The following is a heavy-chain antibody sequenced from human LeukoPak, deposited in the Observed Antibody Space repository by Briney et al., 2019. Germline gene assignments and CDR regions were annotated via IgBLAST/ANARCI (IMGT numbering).Heavy chain of an antibody. J-gene: IGHJ4*02. CDR3: ASGGSGSYYMDFDY. Sequence: SETLSLTCAVSGGSISSGGYSWSWIRQPPGKGLEWIGYIYHSGSTYYNPSLKSRVTISVDRSKNQFSLKLSSVTAADTAVYYCASGGSGSYYMDFDYRGQGTLVTVSS. CDR1: GGSISSGGYS. CDR2: IYHSGST. D-gene: IGHD1-26*01. V-gene: IGHV4-30-2*01.